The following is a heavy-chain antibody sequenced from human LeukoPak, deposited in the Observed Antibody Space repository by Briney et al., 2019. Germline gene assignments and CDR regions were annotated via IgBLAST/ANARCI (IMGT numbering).Heavy chain of an antibody. CDR3: ATGPGYYDSSGYYAN. J-gene: IGHJ4*02. D-gene: IGHD3-22*01. CDR2: FDPEDGET. Sequence: ASVKVSCKVSGYTLTELSMHWVRQAPGKGLEWMGGFDPEDGETIYAQKFQGRVTTTEDTSTDTAYMKLSSLRSEDTAVYYCATGPGYYDSSGYYANWGQGTLVTVSS. CDR1: GYTLTELS. V-gene: IGHV1-24*01.